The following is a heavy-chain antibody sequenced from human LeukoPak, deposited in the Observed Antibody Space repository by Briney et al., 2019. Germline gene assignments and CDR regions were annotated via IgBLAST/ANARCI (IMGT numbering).Heavy chain of an antibody. D-gene: IGHD3-9*01. CDR1: GGSFSGYY. CDR2: INHSGST. Sequence: TPSETLSLTCAVHGGSFSGYYWSWIRQPPGKGLEWIGEINHSGSTNYNPSLKSRVTISVDTSKNQFSLKLSSVTAADTAVYYCARYPLTGPTNLSAFDIWGQGTMVTVSS. J-gene: IGHJ3*02. V-gene: IGHV4-34*01. CDR3: ARYPLTGPTNLSAFDI.